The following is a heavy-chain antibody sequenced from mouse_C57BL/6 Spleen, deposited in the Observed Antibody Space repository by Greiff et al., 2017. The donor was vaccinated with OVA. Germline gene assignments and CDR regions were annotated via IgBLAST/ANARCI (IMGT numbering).Heavy chain of an antibody. J-gene: IGHJ4*01. Sequence: VQLQQSGAELARPGASVKMSCKASGYTFTSYTMHWVKQRPGQGLEWIGYINPSSGYTKYNQKFKDKATLTADKSSSTAYMQLSSLTSEDSAVYYCARGDWDEGYAMDYWGQGTSVTVSS. CDR2: INPSSGYT. CDR1: GYTFTSYT. CDR3: ARGDWDEGYAMDY. D-gene: IGHD4-1*01. V-gene: IGHV1-4*01.